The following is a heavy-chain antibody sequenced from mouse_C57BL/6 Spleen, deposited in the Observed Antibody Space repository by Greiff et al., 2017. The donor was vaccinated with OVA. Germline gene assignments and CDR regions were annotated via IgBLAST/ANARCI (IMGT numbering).Heavy chain of an antibody. CDR1: GYSITSGYY. CDR3: ALQTLDDCYYYGSSLWTY. J-gene: IGHJ3*01. CDR2: ISYDGSN. Sequence: EVQLQESGPGLVKPSQSLSLTCSVTGYSITSGYYWNWIRQFPGNKLEWMGYISYDGSNNYNPSLKNRISITRDTSKNQFFLKLNSVTTEDTATYYCALQTLDDCYYYGSSLWTYWGQGTLVTVSA. V-gene: IGHV3-6*01. D-gene: IGHD1-1*01.